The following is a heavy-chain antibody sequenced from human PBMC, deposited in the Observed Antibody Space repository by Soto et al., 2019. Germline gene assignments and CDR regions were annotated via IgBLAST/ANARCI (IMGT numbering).Heavy chain of an antibody. Sequence: GGSLRLSCAASGFTFSIYDMHWVRQAPGKGLEWVSGIGYIGDPYYSDSVKGRFTISRENAQNSLYLEMNSLRAGDTAIYYCARGLAYSSGPFDYWGQGTLVTVSS. V-gene: IGHV3-13*05. CDR2: IGYIGDP. J-gene: IGHJ4*02. D-gene: IGHD6-19*01. CDR3: ARGLAYSSGPFDY. CDR1: GFTFSIYD.